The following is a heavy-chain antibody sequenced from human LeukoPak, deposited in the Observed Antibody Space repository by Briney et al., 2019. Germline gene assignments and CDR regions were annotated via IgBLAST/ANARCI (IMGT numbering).Heavy chain of an antibody. CDR1: GGSISSGGYY. CDR2: IYYSGST. J-gene: IGHJ6*02. Sequence: SQTLSLTCTVSGGSISSGGYYWSWIRQHPGKGLEWIGYIYYSGSTYYNPSLKSRVTILVDTSKNQFSLKLSSVTAADTAVYYCARGDSSSWYSYYYGMDVWGQGTTVTVSS. CDR3: ARGDSSSWYSYYYGMDV. V-gene: IGHV4-31*03. D-gene: IGHD6-13*01.